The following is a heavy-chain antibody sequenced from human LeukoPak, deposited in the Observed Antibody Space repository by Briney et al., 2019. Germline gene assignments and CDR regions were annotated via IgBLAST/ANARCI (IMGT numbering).Heavy chain of an antibody. V-gene: IGHV3-7*01. Sequence: GGSLRLSCAASGFTFSSYWMSWVRQAPGKGLEWVANIKQDGSEKCYVDSVKGRFTISRDNAKNSLYLQMNSLRAEDTAVYYCARDEDPDIVVVPTAFGYWGQGTLVTVSS. CDR1: GFTFSSYW. CDR2: IKQDGSEK. D-gene: IGHD2-2*01. CDR3: ARDEDPDIVVVPTAFGY. J-gene: IGHJ4*02.